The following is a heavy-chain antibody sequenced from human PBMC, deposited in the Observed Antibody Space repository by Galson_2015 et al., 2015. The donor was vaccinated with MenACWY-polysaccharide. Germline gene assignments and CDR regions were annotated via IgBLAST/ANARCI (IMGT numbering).Heavy chain of an antibody. CDR2: IYPASWST. V-gene: IGHV4-61*02. D-gene: IGHD2-15*01. J-gene: IGHJ4*02. Sequence: TLSLTCTVSGVSMTTENYYWTWIRQPAGQRLEWIGRIYPASWSTNYNPSLKSRVTISIDTSKNQFSLHLTSVTAADGAVYYCARGLTTGGRYFDSWGQGALVAVSS. CDR3: ARGLTTGGRYFDS. CDR1: GVSMTTENYY.